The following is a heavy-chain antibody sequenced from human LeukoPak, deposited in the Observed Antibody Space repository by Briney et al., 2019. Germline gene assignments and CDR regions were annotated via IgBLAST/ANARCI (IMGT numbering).Heavy chain of an antibody. D-gene: IGHD3-10*01. V-gene: IGHV1-69*13. Sequence: ASVKVSCKASGGTFSNYAINWVRQAPGQGLEWMGGIIPIFGTADYAQKFQGRVTITADESTSTAYMELSSLRSEDTAVYYCARVLFTMVRDWYFDLWGRGTLVTVSS. CDR3: ARVLFTMVRDWYFDL. CDR2: IIPIFGTA. J-gene: IGHJ2*01. CDR1: GGTFSNYA.